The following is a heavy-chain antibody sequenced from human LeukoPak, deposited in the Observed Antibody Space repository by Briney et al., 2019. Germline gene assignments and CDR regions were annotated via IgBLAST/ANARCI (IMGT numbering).Heavy chain of an antibody. CDR1: GSTLSKIS. V-gene: IGHV1-24*01. J-gene: IGHJ4*02. D-gene: IGHD3-9*01. CDR3: ATGAIVYDY. CDR2: FGHQDGET. Sequence: ASVRVSFKVSGSTLSKISIGWVRQAPGKGLEWMGSFGHQDGETVHAQKLQARFNITFDTATDTAYMEMSSLISEDTAVYYCATGAIVYDYWGQGTLVTVSS.